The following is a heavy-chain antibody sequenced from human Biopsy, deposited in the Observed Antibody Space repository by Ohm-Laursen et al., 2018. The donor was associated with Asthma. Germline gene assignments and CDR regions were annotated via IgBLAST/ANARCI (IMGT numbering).Heavy chain of an antibody. CDR2: ISSDGSDQ. Sequence: SSLRLSCAASKSPIRTFALHWVRQAPGKGLEWVALISSDGSDQYFADSVKGRFTISRDNSKNALHLQMHSLRVEDTAVYYCARGDSSGWSHYYFDYWGQGTLVTVSS. CDR3: ARGDSSGWSHYYFDY. D-gene: IGHD6-19*01. J-gene: IGHJ4*02. V-gene: IGHV3-30*14. CDR1: KSPIRTFA.